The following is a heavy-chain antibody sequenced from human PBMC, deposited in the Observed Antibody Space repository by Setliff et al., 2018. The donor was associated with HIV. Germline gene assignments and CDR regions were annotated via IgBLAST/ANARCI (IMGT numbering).Heavy chain of an antibody. D-gene: IGHD6-6*01. CDR1: GGSVSSSYYY. CDR3: ARGGGTSSPIDYHYYIDV. J-gene: IGHJ6*03. Sequence: PSETLSLTCTVSGGSVSSSYYYWDWIRQPPGKGLEWIGSIYYSGNTYYSPSLKSRVNISVDTSNNQFSLKLSSVTAADTAVYYCARGGGTSSPIDYHYYIDVWGKGTTVTVS. V-gene: IGHV4-39*01. CDR2: IYYSGNT.